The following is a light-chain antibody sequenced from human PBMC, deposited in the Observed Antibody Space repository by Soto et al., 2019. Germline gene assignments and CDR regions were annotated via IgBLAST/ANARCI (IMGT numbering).Light chain of an antibody. CDR2: VVS. CDR1: SSDVGGYNY. CDR3: SSYAGSNNSEV. V-gene: IGLV2-8*01. Sequence: QSALTQPPSASGSPGQSVTISCTGTSSDVGGYNYVSWYQQHPGKAPKLMIYVVSKRPSGVPDRFSGSKSGNTASLTVSGLQAEDEAEYYCSSYAGSNNSEVFGGGTKLTVL. J-gene: IGLJ2*01.